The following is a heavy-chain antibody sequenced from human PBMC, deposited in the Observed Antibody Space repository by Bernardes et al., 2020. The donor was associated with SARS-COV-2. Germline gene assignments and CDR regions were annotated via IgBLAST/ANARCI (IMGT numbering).Heavy chain of an antibody. J-gene: IGHJ4*02. CDR3: ARGLGYDSVRGLDF. V-gene: IGHV4-4*02. D-gene: IGHD3-10*02. CDR1: GGSISSNKW. Sequence: SETLSLTCAVSGGSISSNKWWSWVRQPPGKGLEWIGEIYQSGTTNYNPSLKSRVTISVDKSENRFSLKLTSVTAADTAVYYCARGLGYDSVRGLDFWGQGTLFTVSS. CDR2: IYQSGTT.